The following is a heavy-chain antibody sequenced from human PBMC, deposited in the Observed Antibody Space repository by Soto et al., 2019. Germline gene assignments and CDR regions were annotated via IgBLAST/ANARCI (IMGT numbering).Heavy chain of an antibody. CDR3: VKGRDTFDY. CDR2: ISDSGGHT. Sequence: EVPLLESGGGLVQPGGSLRLSCAASGFTFRSFAMSWVRQAPGKGLECVSGISDSGGHTYYTDSVKGRFTISRDNSKNTLYLQMNSLRAEDTAVYYCVKGRDTFDYWGQGTLVAVSS. V-gene: IGHV3-23*01. CDR1: GFTFRSFA. J-gene: IGHJ4*02.